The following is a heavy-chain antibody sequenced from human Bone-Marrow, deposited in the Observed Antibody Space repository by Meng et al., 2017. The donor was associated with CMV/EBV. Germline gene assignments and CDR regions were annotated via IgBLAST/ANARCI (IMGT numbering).Heavy chain of an antibody. Sequence: GESLKISCAASGFTFSSYSMSWVRQAPGKGLEWVANIKQDGSEKYYVDSVKGRFTISRDNAKNSLYLQMNSLRAEDTAVYYCAKDGSRYYYGMDVWGQGTTVTGSS. D-gene: IGHD1-26*01. J-gene: IGHJ6*02. CDR1: GFTFSSYS. V-gene: IGHV3-7*01. CDR3: AKDGSRYYYGMDV. CDR2: IKQDGSEK.